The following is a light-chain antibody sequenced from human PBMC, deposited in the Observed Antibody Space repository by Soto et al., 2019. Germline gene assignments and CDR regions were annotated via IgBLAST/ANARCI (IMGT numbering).Light chain of an antibody. V-gene: IGLV2-14*01. CDR2: EVS. J-gene: IGLJ1*01. Sequence: QSALTQPASVSGSPGQSITISCTGTSSDVGGYNYVSWYQQHPGKAPKLMIYEVSNRPSGVSNRFSGSKSGNTASLTISGLQAEDEADYYCSSYTSSSTLVFGNGTKATVL. CDR3: SSYTSSSTLV. CDR1: SSDVGGYNY.